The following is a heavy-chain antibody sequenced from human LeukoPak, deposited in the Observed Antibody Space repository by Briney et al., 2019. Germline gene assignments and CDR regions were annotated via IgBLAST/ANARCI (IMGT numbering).Heavy chain of an antibody. CDR3: ARDPRWLTPDCTSTSCYENYFDP. D-gene: IGHD2-2*01. Sequence: SETLSLTCAVSGYSISSGYQWAWIRQPPGNTLEWIGSIFHTGSVHYNPSLKSRVTISVGTSTNHFSLRLSSLTAADTAIYYCARDPRWLTPDCTSTSCYENYFDPWGQGILVTVSS. CDR2: IFHTGSV. J-gene: IGHJ5*02. CDR1: GYSISSGYQ. V-gene: IGHV4-38-2*02.